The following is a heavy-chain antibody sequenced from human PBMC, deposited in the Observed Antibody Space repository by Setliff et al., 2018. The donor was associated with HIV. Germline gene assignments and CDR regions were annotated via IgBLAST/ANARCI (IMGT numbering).Heavy chain of an antibody. CDR2: IWYDGSNK. J-gene: IGHJ4*02. CDR1: GFTFSSFG. CDR3: ARWEPYDTSGYYDY. D-gene: IGHD3-22*01. V-gene: IGHV3-33*01. Sequence: GGSLRLSCAASGFTFSSFGMHWVRQAPGKGLEWVSVIWYDGSNKYYADSVKGRFTISRDNSKNTLYLQMNSLRAEDTAVYYCARWEPYDTSGYYDYWGQGALVTVSS.